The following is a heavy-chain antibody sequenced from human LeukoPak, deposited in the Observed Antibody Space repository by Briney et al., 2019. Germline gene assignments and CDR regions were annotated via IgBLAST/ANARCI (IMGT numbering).Heavy chain of an antibody. J-gene: IGHJ4*02. V-gene: IGHV3-69-1*01. CDR3: ARDSSGSYSSDY. D-gene: IGHD1-26*01. CDR1: GFTFSDYA. CDR2: ITSGDST. Sequence: GGSLRLSCAASGFTFSDYAMNWVRQAPGKGLEWVSTITSGDSTYYADSVKGRFTISRDNAKNSLYLQMNSLRAEDTAVYYCARDSSGSYSSDYWGQGTLVTVSS.